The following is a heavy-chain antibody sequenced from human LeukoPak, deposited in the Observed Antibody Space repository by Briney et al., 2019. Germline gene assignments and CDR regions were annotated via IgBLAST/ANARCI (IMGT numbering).Heavy chain of an antibody. D-gene: IGHD3-3*01. V-gene: IGHV3-23*01. CDR1: GFTFSSYG. J-gene: IGHJ4*02. CDR3: AKSIPDFWSGFLHYFDY. CDR2: ISGSGGST. Sequence: GGSLRLSCAASGFTFSSYGMSWVRQAPGKGLEWVSAISGSGGSTYYADSVKGRFTISRDNSKNTLYLQMNSLRAEDTAVYYCAKSIPDFWSGFLHYFDYWGQGTLVTVSS.